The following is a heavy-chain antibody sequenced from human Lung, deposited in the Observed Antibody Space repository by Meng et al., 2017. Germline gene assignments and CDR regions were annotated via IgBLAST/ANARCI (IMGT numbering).Heavy chain of an antibody. D-gene: IGHD6-13*01. Sequence: QGQVVQSGAEVKKPGASGKVSCKPSGYNFPDYWLHWVRRAPGQGLEWMGRIDPKSGDTHYAQRFQGRVTMTGDTSISTAYMELSGLRSDDTAMYYCARDEDISAAGKLFGDYWGQGTLVTVSS. V-gene: IGHV1-2*06. CDR2: IDPKSGDT. CDR3: ARDEDISAAGKLFGDY. CDR1: GYNFPDYW. J-gene: IGHJ4*02.